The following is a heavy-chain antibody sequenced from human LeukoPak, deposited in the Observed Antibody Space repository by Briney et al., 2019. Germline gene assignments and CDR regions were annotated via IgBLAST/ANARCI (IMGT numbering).Heavy chain of an antibody. J-gene: IGHJ6*03. CDR1: GGSFSGYY. CDR2: INHSGST. V-gene: IGHV4-34*01. CDR3: ARQRGSSGRYYMDV. Sequence: SETLSLTCAVYGGSFSGYYWSWIRQPPGKGLEWIGEINHSGSTNYNPSLKSRVTISVDMSKNQFSLKLSSVTAADTAVYYCARQRGSSGRYYMDVWGKGTTVTISS. D-gene: IGHD6-19*01.